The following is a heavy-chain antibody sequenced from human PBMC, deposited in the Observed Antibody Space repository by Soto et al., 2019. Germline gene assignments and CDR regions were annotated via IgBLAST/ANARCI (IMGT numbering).Heavy chain of an antibody. CDR3: ARARGAGPWGGMDV. D-gene: IGHD3-16*01. Sequence: QVQLVQSGAEVKKPGASVKVSCKASGHTFTSYGISWVRQAPGQGLEWMGWISAYNGATNYPQKLQGRVTMTTDTSTSTAYRERRSLRSDDTAVYYCARARGAGPWGGMDVWGQGTTVTVSS. CDR2: ISAYNGAT. CDR1: GHTFTSYG. V-gene: IGHV1-18*01. J-gene: IGHJ6*02.